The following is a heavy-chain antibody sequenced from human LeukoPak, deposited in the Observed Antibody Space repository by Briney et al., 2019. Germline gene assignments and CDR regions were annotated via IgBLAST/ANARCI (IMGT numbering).Heavy chain of an antibody. CDR1: SITFSSYG. V-gene: IGHV3-21*01. CDR2: INSSSSYI. J-gene: IGHJ6*02. CDR3: AREYYDFWSGYYHYGMDV. Sequence: GGSLRLSCAVSSITFSSYGMHWVRRAPGKGLEWVSSINSSSSYIYYADSVKGRFTISRDNAKNSLYLQMNSLRAEDTAVYYCAREYYDFWSGYYHYGMDVWGQGTTVTVSS. D-gene: IGHD3-3*01.